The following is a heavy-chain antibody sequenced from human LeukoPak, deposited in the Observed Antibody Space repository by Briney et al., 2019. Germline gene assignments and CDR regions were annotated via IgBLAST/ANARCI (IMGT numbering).Heavy chain of an antibody. Sequence: GASVKVSCKASGYTFTSYGISWVRQATGQGLEWMGWMNPNSGNAGYAQRFQGRVTMTRNNSISTAYMELTSLRSEDTAVYYCGRPLQRGSWTQRALDYWGQGTLVTVSS. CDR3: GRPLQRGSWTQRALDY. CDR2: MNPNSGNA. CDR1: GYTFTSYG. D-gene: IGHD3-10*01. V-gene: IGHV1-8*02. J-gene: IGHJ4*02.